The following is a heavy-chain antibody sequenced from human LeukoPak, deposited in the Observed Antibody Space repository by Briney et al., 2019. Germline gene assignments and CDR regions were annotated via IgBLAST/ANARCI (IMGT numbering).Heavy chain of an antibody. V-gene: IGHV6-1*01. Sequence: SQTLSLTCAISGDSVSSNSAAWNWIRQSPSRGLEWLGRTYYRSKWYNDYAVSVKSRITINPDTSKNQFSLQLNSVTPEDTAVYYCARGSITMVRGPSNWFDPWGQGTLVTVSS. CDR3: ARGSITMVRGPSNWFDP. CDR2: TYYRSKWYN. CDR1: GDSVSSNSAA. D-gene: IGHD3-10*01. J-gene: IGHJ5*02.